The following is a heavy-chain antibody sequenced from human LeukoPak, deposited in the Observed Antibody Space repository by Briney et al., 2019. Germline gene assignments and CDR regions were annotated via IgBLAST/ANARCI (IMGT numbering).Heavy chain of an antibody. CDR3: ARDLEGYSGYDSVY. Sequence: GGSLRLSCAASGFTLSSYAMHWVRQAPGKGLEWVAVISYDGSNKYYADSVKGRFTISRDNSKNTLYLQMNSLRAEDTAVYYCARDLEGYSGYDSVYWGQGTLVTVSS. CDR2: ISYDGSNK. V-gene: IGHV3-30*04. D-gene: IGHD5-12*01. CDR1: GFTLSSYA. J-gene: IGHJ4*02.